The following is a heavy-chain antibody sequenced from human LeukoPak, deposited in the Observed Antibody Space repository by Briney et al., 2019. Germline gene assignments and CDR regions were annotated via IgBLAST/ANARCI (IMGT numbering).Heavy chain of an antibody. CDR3: AKDGGLWVSAHWGDS. D-gene: IGHD7-27*01. CDR1: GFTFSSYT. J-gene: IGHJ4*02. Sequence: GGSLRLSCAASGFTFSSYTMSWVRQAPGKGLEWVSAITTSDGNTYYADSVKGRFTVSRDNSKNTLFLQMNSLRAEDTAVYYCAKDGGLWVSAHWGDSWGRGTLVAVSS. CDR2: ITTSDGNT. V-gene: IGHV3-23*01.